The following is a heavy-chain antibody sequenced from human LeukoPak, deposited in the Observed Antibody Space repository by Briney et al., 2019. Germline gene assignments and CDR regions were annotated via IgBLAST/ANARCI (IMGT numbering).Heavy chain of an antibody. D-gene: IGHD3/OR15-3a*01. CDR1: GYTFTSYY. J-gene: IGHJ6*02. CDR2: INPSGGST. CDR3: AREDGLTYGMDV. V-gene: IGHV1-46*01. Sequence: GASVKVSCKASGYTFTSYYMHWVRQAPGQGLEWMGIINPSGGSTSYAQKFQGRVTMTRDTSTSTVCMELSSLRSEDTAVYYCAREDGLTYGMDVWGQGTTVTVSS.